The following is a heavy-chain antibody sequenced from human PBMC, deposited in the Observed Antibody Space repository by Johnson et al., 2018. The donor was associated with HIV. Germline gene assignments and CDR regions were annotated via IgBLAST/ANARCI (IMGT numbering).Heavy chain of an antibody. J-gene: IGHJ3*02. CDR2: IPSDGSND. CDR3: AKSIVVVIAGNNDDAFDI. D-gene: IGHD2-21*01. Sequence: QVQLVESGGGVVQPGGSLRLSCVASGFTFSRYGMQWVRQAPGKGLECVAVIPSDGSNDYYADSVKGRFTLSRDNPKNTLYLQMKSLRGEDTAVYYCAKSIVVVIAGNNDDAFDIWGQGTMVTVSS. CDR1: GFTFSRYG. V-gene: IGHV3-30*18.